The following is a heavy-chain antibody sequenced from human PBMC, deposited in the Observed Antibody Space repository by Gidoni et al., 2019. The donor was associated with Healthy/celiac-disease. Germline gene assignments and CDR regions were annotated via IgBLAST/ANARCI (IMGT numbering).Heavy chain of an antibody. CDR3: AMDLQGVGA. Sequence: QVQLQESGPGLVKLSETLSPTCAVSGYSTSSGYYRGWIRQPQGKGLKWIGGIHHSGSPYCNPSLKSRVTISVNPSKSQFSLKLSSVTAADTPVYYCAMDLQGVGAWGQGTLVTVSS. CDR1: GYSTSSGYY. D-gene: IGHD3-16*01. CDR2: IHHSGSP. J-gene: IGHJ5*02. V-gene: IGHV4-38-2*01.